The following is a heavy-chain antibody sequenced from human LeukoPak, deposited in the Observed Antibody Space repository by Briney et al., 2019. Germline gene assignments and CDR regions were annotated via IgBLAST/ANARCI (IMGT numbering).Heavy chain of an antibody. CDR3: ARDPSDSSSWGYFDY. V-gene: IGHV3-30*14. J-gene: IGHJ4*02. CDR2: ISYDGSNK. CDR1: GFTFSSYA. Sequence: GGSLRLSCAASGFTFSSYAMHWVRQAPGKGLEWVAVISYDGSNKHYADSVKGRFTISRDNSKNTLYLQMNSLRAVDTAVYYCARDPSDSSSWGYFDYWGQGTLVTVSS. D-gene: IGHD6-13*01.